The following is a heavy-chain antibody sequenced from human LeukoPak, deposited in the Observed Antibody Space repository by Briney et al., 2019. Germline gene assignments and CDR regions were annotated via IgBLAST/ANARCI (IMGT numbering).Heavy chain of an antibody. CDR3: ASTLITFGGLMTFYFDS. CDR2: IYSSGST. V-gene: IGHV4-59*01. Sequence: SETLSWTGTISGASISDYCWSWIRQSPGKGLEWIGYIYSSGSTNYNPSLNSRVTISVDTSKKHFSLKLTSVTAADTAVYYCASTLITFGGLMTFYFDSWGQGSLVTVSS. D-gene: IGHD3-16*01. J-gene: IGHJ4*02. CDR1: GASISDYC.